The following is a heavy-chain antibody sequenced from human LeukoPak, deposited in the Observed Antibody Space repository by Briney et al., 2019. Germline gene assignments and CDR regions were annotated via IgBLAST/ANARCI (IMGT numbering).Heavy chain of an antibody. CDR1: RFTFYNAW. J-gene: IGHJ3*02. V-gene: IGHV3-15*01. CDR3: TSLSSGWFNAFDI. D-gene: IGHD6-19*01. Sequence: GGSLRLSCAASRFTFYNAWMSWVRQAPGKGLEWVGRIKSKTDGGTTDYAAPVKGRFTISRDDSKNTAYLQMNSLKTEDTAVYYCTSLSSGWFNAFDIWGQGTMVTVSS. CDR2: IKSKTDGGTT.